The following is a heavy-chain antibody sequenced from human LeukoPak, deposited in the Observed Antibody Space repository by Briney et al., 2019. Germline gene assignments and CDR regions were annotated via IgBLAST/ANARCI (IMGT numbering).Heavy chain of an antibody. CDR2: INQDGSEE. Sequence: GGSLRLSCAASGFTFSSFWMSWVRQAPGKGLEWVANINQDGSEEYYVDSVKGRFTFFRDNAKNSLFLQMNSLRAEDTGVYYCARGKFDYDYWGQGTLVTVSS. V-gene: IGHV3-7*01. CDR1: GFTFSSFW. CDR3: ARGKFDYDY. J-gene: IGHJ4*02. D-gene: IGHD3-16*01.